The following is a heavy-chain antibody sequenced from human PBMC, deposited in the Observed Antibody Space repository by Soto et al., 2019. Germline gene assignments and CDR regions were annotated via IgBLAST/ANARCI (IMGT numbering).Heavy chain of an antibody. CDR2: FDPEDGET. D-gene: IGHD2-2*01. V-gene: IGHV1-24*01. Sequence: SVKASSKVSRDTLAEISLRWVRQAPGKGLEWMGSFDPEDGETNYAQKFQGRVTITADTSTNTAYMELSSLRSEDTAVYFCADGVSPGPYAWDPAYWGQGTLVTVSS. CDR3: ADGVSPGPYAWDPAY. CDR1: RDTLAEIS. J-gene: IGHJ4*02.